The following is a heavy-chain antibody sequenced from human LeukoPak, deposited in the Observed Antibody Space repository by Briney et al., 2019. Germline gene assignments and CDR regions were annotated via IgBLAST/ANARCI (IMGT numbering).Heavy chain of an antibody. V-gene: IGHV4-4*02. J-gene: IGHJ5*02. CDR1: GGSISSYNW. Sequence: SGTLSLTCVVSGGSISSYNWWSWVRQPPGKGLEWIGEIYHSGSTNYNPSLKSRVTISLDKSKNQFSLKLSSVTAADTAVYYCATTAAAGTRLAWFDPWGQGTLFTVSS. CDR2: IYHSGST. D-gene: IGHD6-13*01. CDR3: ATTAAAGTRLAWFDP.